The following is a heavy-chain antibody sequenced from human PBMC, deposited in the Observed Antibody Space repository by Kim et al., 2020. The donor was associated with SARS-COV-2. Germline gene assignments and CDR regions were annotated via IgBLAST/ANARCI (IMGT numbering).Heavy chain of an antibody. V-gene: IGHV1-69*04. CDR1: GGTFSSYA. D-gene: IGHD3-22*01. CDR3: ARDLHYYDSSGYYYT. Sequence: SVKVSCKASGGTFSSYAISWVRQAPGQGLEWMGRIIPILGIANYAQKFQGRVTITADKSTSTAYMELSSLRSEDTAVYYCARDLHYYDSSGYYYTWGQGTLVTVSS. CDR2: IIPILGIA. J-gene: IGHJ5*02.